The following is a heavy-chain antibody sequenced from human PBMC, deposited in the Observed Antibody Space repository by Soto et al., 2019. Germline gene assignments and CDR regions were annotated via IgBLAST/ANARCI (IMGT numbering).Heavy chain of an antibody. CDR2: ISYDGSNK. D-gene: IGHD3-22*01. Sequence: GGSLRLSCAASGFTFSSYAMHWVRQAPGKGLEWVAVISYDGSNKYYADSVKGRFTISRDNSKNTLYLQMNSLRAEDTAVYYCASGRITMIVVVPLDYWGQGTLVTVS. V-gene: IGHV3-30-3*01. CDR3: ASGRITMIVVVPLDY. J-gene: IGHJ4*02. CDR1: GFTFSSYA.